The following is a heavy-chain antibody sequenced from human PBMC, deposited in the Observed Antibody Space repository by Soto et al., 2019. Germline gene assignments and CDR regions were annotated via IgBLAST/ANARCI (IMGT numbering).Heavy chain of an antibody. D-gene: IGHD3-16*01. CDR3: AVGGGLPRYY. V-gene: IGHV4-30-2*01. CDR1: CGSISSGGYS. J-gene: IGHJ4*02. CDR2: IYHSGNT. Sequence: QLQLQESGSGLVKPSQTLSLTCAVSCGSISSGGYSWSWIRQPPGKGLEWIGYIYHSGNTYYNPSLKSRVTISVDRSRNQFSLKLSSVTAADTDVYYCAVGGGLPRYYWGQGTLVTVSS.